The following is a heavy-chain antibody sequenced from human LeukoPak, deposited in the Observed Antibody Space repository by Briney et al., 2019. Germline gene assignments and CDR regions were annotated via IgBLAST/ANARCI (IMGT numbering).Heavy chain of an antibody. Sequence: KPSETLSLTCTVSGGSISSGGYYWSWIRQHPGKGLEWIGYIYYSGSTYYNPSLKSRVTISVDTSKNQFSLKLSSVTAADTAVYYCARSGYSGYTIDYWGQGTLVTVSS. J-gene: IGHJ4*02. CDR1: GGSISSGGYY. V-gene: IGHV4-31*03. CDR2: IYYSGST. D-gene: IGHD5-12*01. CDR3: ARSGYSGYTIDY.